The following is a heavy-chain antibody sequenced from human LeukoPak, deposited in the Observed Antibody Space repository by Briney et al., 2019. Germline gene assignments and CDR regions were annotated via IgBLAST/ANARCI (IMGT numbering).Heavy chain of an antibody. V-gene: IGHV4-39*07. J-gene: IGHJ4*02. CDR2: IYYSGST. Sequence: PSETLSLTRTVSGGSISSSSYYWGWIRQPPGKGLEWIGSIYYSGSTYYNPSLKSRVTISVDTSKNQFSLKLSSVTAADTAVYYCAREGDSSGWATTDNPLDYWGQGTLVTVSS. D-gene: IGHD6-19*01. CDR1: GGSISSSSYY. CDR3: AREGDSSGWATTDNPLDY.